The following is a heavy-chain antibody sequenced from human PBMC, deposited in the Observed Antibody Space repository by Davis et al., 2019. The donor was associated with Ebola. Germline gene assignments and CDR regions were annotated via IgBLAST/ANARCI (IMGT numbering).Heavy chain of an antibody. CDR3: ARMRRTSPDY. CDR2: INHCGST. D-gene: IGHD3-3*01. V-gene: IGHV4-34*01. CDR1: GGSFSGYY. Sequence: GSLRLSCAVYGGSFSGYYWSWIRQPPGKGLEWIGEINHCGSTNYNPSLKSRVTISVDTSKNQFSLKLSSVTAADTAVYYCARMRRTSPDYWGQGTLVTVSS. J-gene: IGHJ4*02.